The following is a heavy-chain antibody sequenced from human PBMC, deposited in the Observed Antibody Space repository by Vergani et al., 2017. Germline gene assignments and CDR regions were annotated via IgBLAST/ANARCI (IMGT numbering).Heavy chain of an antibody. Sequence: EVQLVQSGAEVKKPGESLKISCKGSGYSFTSYWIGWVRQMPGKGLEWMGIIYPGDSDTRYSPSFQGQVTISADKSISPAYLQWSSLKASDTAMYYCARRYCSSTSCYGSTRWFDPWGQGTLVTVSS. V-gene: IGHV5-51*03. CDR1: GYSFTSYW. CDR2: IYPGDSDT. CDR3: ARRYCSSTSCYGSTRWFDP. D-gene: IGHD2-2*01. J-gene: IGHJ5*02.